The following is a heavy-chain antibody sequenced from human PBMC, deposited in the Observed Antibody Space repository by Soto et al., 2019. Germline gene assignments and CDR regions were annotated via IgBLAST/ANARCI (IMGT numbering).Heavy chain of an antibody. Sequence: QVHLVESGGGLVKPGGSLRLSCAASGFTFGDYYMTWIRQAPGKGLEWVSFIGNRGTGIYYADSVKGRFTIFRDNAKNSLYLQMNSLRAEDTAMYYGARDLRAVGMASRFDPWGQGTLVTVSS. D-gene: IGHD6-13*01. CDR1: GFTFGDYY. V-gene: IGHV3-11*01. CDR2: IGNRGTGI. J-gene: IGHJ5*02. CDR3: ARDLRAVGMASRFDP.